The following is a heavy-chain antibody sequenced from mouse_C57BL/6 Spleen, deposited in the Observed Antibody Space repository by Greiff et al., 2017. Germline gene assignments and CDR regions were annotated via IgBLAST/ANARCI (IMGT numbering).Heavy chain of an antibody. J-gene: IGHJ4*01. CDR2: IDPSDSYT. CDR1: GYTFTSYW. D-gene: IGHD1-1*01. CDR3: ARRYYGSNYYAMDY. V-gene: IGHV1-69*01. Sequence: QVQLQQPGAELVMPGASVKLSCKASGYTFTSYWMHWVKQRPGQGLEWIGEIDPSDSYTNYNQKFKGKSTLTVDKSSSTAYMQLSSLTSEDSAVYYCARRYYGSNYYAMDYWGQGTSVTVSS.